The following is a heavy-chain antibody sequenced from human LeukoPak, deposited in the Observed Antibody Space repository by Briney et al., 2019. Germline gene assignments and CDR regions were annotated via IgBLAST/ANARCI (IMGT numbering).Heavy chain of an antibody. J-gene: IGHJ4*02. D-gene: IGHD2-2*02. CDR1: GFTFSSYA. CDR3: AKDRGVRTVVQAAILDY. CDR2: ISGSGGST. V-gene: IGHV3-23*01. Sequence: GGSLRLSCAASGFTFSSYAMSWVRQAPGKGLEWVSAISGSGGSTYYADSVKGRFTISRDNSKNTLYLQMNSLRAEDAAVYYCAKDRGVRTVVQAAILDYWGQGTLVTVSS.